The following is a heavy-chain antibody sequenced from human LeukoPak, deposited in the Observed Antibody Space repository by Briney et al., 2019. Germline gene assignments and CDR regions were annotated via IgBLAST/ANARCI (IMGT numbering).Heavy chain of an antibody. D-gene: IGHD3-22*01. Sequence: ASVKVSCKASGYTFTTYYMHWVPQAPGQGLEWMGIINPNGGSTNYAEKFQGRVTMTRDTSTSTVYMELRSLRSEDTAVYYCTRGGNYYDSSMDVWGQGTTVTVSS. J-gene: IGHJ6*02. V-gene: IGHV1-46*01. CDR2: INPNGGST. CDR1: GYTFTTYY. CDR3: TRGGNYYDSSMDV.